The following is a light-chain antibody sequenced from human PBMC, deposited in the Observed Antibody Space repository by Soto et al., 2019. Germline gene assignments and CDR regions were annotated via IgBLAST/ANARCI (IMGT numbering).Light chain of an antibody. J-gene: IGKJ5*01. Sequence: DIPMTQSPSTLSASVGDRVTITCRASQSISSWLAWYQQKPGKAPKLLIYKASSLESGVPSRFSGSGSGTEFTLTISSLQPDDFATYYGQQYNSYLITFGQGTRLEIK. V-gene: IGKV1-5*03. CDR2: KAS. CDR3: QQYNSYLIT. CDR1: QSISSW.